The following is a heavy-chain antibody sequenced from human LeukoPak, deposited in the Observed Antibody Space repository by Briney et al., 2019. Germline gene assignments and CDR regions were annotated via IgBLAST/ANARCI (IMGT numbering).Heavy chain of an antibody. Sequence: GGSLRFSCAASGFTFSNYAMSWVRQAPGKGLEWLSYISSGSGTIYYADSVKGRFTISRDNAKSSLYLQMNSLRDEDTAVYYCARQTSYDSSGYPIDYWGQGTLVTVSS. CDR2: ISSGSGTI. CDR1: GFTFSNYA. D-gene: IGHD3-22*01. V-gene: IGHV3-48*02. CDR3: ARQTSYDSSGYPIDY. J-gene: IGHJ4*02.